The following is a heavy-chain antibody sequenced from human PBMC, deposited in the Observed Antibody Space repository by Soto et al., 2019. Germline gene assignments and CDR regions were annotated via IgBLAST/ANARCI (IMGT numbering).Heavy chain of an antibody. CDR3: TRDPFGHNDRIGTYYGASDI. CDR2: INEDGSET. CDR1: GFTFTNYA. V-gene: IGHV3-7*03. J-gene: IGHJ3*02. Sequence: PGGSLRLSCAASGFTFTNYAMSWARQAPGKGLEWVGNINEDGSETFYGGSVEGRFTISRDNAENSVYLQMNSLRVEDTAVYYCTRDPFGHNDRIGTYYGASDIWGQGTLVTVSS. D-gene: IGHD3-10*01.